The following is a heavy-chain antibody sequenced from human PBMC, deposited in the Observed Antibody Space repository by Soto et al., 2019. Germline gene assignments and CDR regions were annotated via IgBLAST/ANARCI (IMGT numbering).Heavy chain of an antibody. J-gene: IGHJ6*02. D-gene: IGHD2-15*01. CDR3: ARDPTAGYCSGGSCYEFGMDV. CDR2: INAGNGNT. CDR1: GYTFTSYA. Sequence: GASVKVSCKASGYTFTSYAMHWVRQAPGQRLEWMGWINAGNGNTKYSQKFQGRVTITRDTSASTAYMELSSLRSEDTAVCYCARDPTAGYCSGGSCYEFGMDVWGQGTTVTVSS. V-gene: IGHV1-3*01.